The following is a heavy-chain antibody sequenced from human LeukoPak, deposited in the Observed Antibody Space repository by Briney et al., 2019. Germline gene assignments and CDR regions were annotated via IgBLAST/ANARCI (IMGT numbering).Heavy chain of an antibody. V-gene: IGHV3-23*01. Sequence: GSLSLSCAASGFTFSSSAMSWVRQAPGKGLEWVPSISGSGGSTSYAASVKGRFTISRDNSKNTLYLQMNSLRAEDTALYYCAKGEYFGSGASLFDYWGQGTLVTVSS. D-gene: IGHD3-10*01. J-gene: IGHJ4*02. CDR3: AKGEYFGSGASLFDY. CDR1: GFTFSSSA. CDR2: ISGSGGST.